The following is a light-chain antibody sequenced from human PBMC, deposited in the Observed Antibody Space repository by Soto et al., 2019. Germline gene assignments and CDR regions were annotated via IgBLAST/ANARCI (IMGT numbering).Light chain of an antibody. Sequence: EIVMTQSPATLSVSPGERGTLSCRASQTVNSNLAWYQQKPGQAPRLLIYGASIRAAGIPARFSASGTGTDFTLTISDVQPEDFAVYYCHQRQSWPRTFGQGTKVDIK. CDR2: GAS. V-gene: IGKV3D-15*03. J-gene: IGKJ1*01. CDR3: HQRQSWPRT. CDR1: QTVNSN.